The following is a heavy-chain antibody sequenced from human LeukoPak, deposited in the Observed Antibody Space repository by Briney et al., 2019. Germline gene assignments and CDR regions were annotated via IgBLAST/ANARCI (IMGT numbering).Heavy chain of an antibody. CDR2: ISSNGGST. V-gene: IGHV3-64D*09. CDR3: VRVAAAGKGGLDY. CDR1: GFLHSYYV. J-gene: IGHJ4*02. Sequence: GGSLRLFYSASGFLHSYYVIHSLRQHPRKALEYVSAISSNGGSTYYADSVQARFTISRDNSKNTLYLQMSSLRAEDTAVYYCVRVAAAGKGGLDYWGQGTLVTVSS. D-gene: IGHD6-13*01.